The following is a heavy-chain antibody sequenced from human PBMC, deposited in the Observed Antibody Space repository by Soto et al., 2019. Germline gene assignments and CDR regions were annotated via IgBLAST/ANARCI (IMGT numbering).Heavy chain of an antibody. Sequence: PGGSLRLSCTASGFTFGDYAMSWFRQAPGKGLEWVSYISSSSSTIYYADSVKGRFTISRDNAKNSLYLQMNSLRAEDTAVYYCARDPPRYYDILTGYYKSRVRSPHFDYWGQGTLVTVSS. CDR2: ISSSSSTI. D-gene: IGHD3-9*01. J-gene: IGHJ4*02. CDR3: ARDPPRYYDILTGYYKSRVRSPHFDY. CDR1: GFTFGDYA. V-gene: IGHV3-48*01.